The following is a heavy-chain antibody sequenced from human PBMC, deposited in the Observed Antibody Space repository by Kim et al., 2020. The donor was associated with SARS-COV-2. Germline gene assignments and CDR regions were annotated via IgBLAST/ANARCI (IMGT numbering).Heavy chain of an antibody. Sequence: GGSLRLSCAASGFTFSSYWMSWVRQAPGKGLEWVANIKQDGSEKYYVDSVKGRFTISRDNAKNSLYLQMNSLRAEDTAVYYCARDWGGLTYYDFWSGYYCRSTFDYWGQGTLVTVSS. CDR2: IKQDGSEK. D-gene: IGHD3-3*01. V-gene: IGHV3-7*03. CDR1: GFTFSSYW. J-gene: IGHJ4*02. CDR3: ARDWGGLTYYDFWSGYYCRSTFDY.